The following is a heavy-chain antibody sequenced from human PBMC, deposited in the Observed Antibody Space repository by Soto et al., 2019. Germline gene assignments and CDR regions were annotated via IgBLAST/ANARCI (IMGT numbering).Heavy chain of an antibody. CDR1: GVSISSYY. CDR2: IYYSGST. D-gene: IGHD2-2*01. J-gene: IGHJ5*02. V-gene: IGHV4-59*01. Sequence: SETLSLTCTVSGVSISSYYWSWIRQSPGKGLEWIGYIYYSGSTNYNPSLKSRVTLSVDTSKNPFSLKLTSVTAADTAVYYCARQWIPAANWFDPWGQGTLVTVSS. CDR3: ARQWIPAANWFDP.